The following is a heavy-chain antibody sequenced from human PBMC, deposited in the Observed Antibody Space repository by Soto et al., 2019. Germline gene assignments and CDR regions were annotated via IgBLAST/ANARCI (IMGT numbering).Heavy chain of an antibody. V-gene: IGHV1-69*13. CDR3: ARDGSPYCGGDCYSTPSPYFQH. CDR2: IIPIFGTA. Sequence: SVKVSCRASGGTFSSYAISWVRQAPGQGLEWMGGIIPIFGTANYAQKFQGRVTITADESTSTAYMELSSLRSEDTAVYYCARDGSPYCGGDCYSTPSPYFQHWGQGTLVTVSS. D-gene: IGHD2-21*02. J-gene: IGHJ1*01. CDR1: GGTFSSYA.